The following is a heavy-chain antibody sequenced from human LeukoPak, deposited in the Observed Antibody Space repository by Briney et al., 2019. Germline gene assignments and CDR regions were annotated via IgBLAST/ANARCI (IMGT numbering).Heavy chain of an antibody. CDR1: GFTFNSYS. CDR3: TTDRKAGGGF. Sequence: GGSLRLSCSASGFTFNSYSMNWVRQAPGKGLEWVGRIKSKTDGGTTDYAAPVRGRFTISRDDSKNTLYLQMTSLKIEDTALYYCTTDRKAGGGFWGQGTLVTVSS. CDR2: IKSKTDGGTT. D-gene: IGHD3-10*01. J-gene: IGHJ4*02. V-gene: IGHV3-15*01.